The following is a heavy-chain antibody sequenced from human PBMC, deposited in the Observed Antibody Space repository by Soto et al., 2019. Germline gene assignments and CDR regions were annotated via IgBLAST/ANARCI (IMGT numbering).Heavy chain of an antibody. V-gene: IGHV6-1*01. D-gene: IGHD1-26*01. Sequence: SQTLSLTCAISGDSVSSNSAAWKWIRQSTSRGIEWLGRTYYSSKWYNDYAVSVKSRITINPDTSKNQFSLQLNSVTPEDTAVYYCAREGGNRYYYYGMDVWGQGTTVTVSS. CDR1: GDSVSSNSAA. CDR2: TYYSSKWYN. CDR3: AREGGNRYYYYGMDV. J-gene: IGHJ6*02.